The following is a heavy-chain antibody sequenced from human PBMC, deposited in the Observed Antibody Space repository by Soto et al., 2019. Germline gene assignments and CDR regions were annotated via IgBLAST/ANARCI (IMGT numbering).Heavy chain of an antibody. Sequence: PSETLSLTCTVSGGSISSGGYYWSWIRQHPGKGLEWIGYIYYSGSTYYNPSLKSRVTISVDTSKNQFSLKLSSVTAADTAVYYCARTAGDSSYYYYGMDVWGQGTTVTVSS. D-gene: IGHD3-16*01. CDR1: GGSISSGGYY. CDR3: ARTAGDSSYYYYGMDV. J-gene: IGHJ6*02. V-gene: IGHV4-31*03. CDR2: IYYSGST.